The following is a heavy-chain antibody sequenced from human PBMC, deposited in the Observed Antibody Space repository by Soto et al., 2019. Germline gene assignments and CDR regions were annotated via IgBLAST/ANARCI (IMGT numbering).Heavy chain of an antibody. Sequence: QPGGSLRLSCAASGFTFSSYWMSWVRQAPGKGLEWVANIKQDGSEKYYVDSVKGRFTISRDNAKNSLYLQMNSLRAEDTAVYYCASYIAAAAVYYYGMDVWGQGTTVTVSS. CDR1: GFTFSSYW. CDR2: IKQDGSEK. V-gene: IGHV3-7*01. D-gene: IGHD6-13*01. CDR3: ASYIAAAAVYYYGMDV. J-gene: IGHJ6*02.